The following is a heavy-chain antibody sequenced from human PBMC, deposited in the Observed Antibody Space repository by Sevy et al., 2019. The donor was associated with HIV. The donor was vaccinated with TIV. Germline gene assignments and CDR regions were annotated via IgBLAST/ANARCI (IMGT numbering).Heavy chain of an antibody. CDR3: ARGRGGDSSSWYGAFDV. CDR1: GGSINSGGYS. CDR2: IFQSGAT. D-gene: IGHD6-13*01. Sequence: SETLSLTCAVSGGSINSGGYSWSWIRQPPGKGLEWIGYIFQSGATYYIPSLQSRVSISVDMSKNQFSLNLRSVTAAETAVYYWARGRGGDSSSWYGAFDVWGQGTMVTVSS. V-gene: IGHV4-30-2*01. J-gene: IGHJ3*01.